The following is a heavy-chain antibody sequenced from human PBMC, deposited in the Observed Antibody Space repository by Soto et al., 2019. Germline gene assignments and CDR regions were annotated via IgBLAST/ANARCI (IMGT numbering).Heavy chain of an antibody. CDR3: ARDSLNWAY. CDR2: ISSSSSYI. Sequence: PWGSLRLSCSASVFTFSSDSMNWFRQAPGKGLEWVSSISSSSSYIYYAESVKGRFTISRDNAKNSLYLQMNSLRAEDTAVYYCARDSLNWAYWGQGTLVTVSS. V-gene: IGHV3-21*01. J-gene: IGHJ4*02. CDR1: VFTFSSDS. D-gene: IGHD3-16*01.